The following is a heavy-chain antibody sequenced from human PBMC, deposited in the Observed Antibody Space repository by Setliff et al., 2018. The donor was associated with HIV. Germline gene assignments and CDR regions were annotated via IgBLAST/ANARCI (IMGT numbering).Heavy chain of an antibody. Sequence: SGPTLVNPTEPLTLTCTVSGFSLSNARMGVSWIRQPPGKALEWLAHIFSNDEKSYSTSLKSRLTISKDTSKSQVVLTMTNMAPVDTATYYCAAGILTGYCNGSGYWGQGTLVTVSS. D-gene: IGHD3-9*01. V-gene: IGHV2-26*01. J-gene: IGHJ4*02. CDR2: IFSNDEK. CDR3: AAGILTGYCNGSGY. CDR1: GFSLSNARMG.